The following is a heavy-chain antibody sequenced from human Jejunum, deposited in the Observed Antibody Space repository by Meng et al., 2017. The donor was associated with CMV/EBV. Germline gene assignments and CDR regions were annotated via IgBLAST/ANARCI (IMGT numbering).Heavy chain of an antibody. CDR1: GGSLSSGGYY. CDR2: IYYSGST. CDR3: AGGDDYSSGVY. Sequence: VSGGSLSSGGYYWNWIRQHPGKGLECIGSIYYSGSTWYNSSLKSRITISLDTTKNHFSLKLNSVTAADTAVYYCAGGDDYSSGVYWGQGTLVTVSS. V-gene: IGHV4-31*02. D-gene: IGHD4-11*01. J-gene: IGHJ4*02.